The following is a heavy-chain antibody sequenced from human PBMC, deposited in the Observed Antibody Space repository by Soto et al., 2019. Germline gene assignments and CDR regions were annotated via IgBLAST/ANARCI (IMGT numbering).Heavy chain of an antibody. Sequence: EVQLVESGGGLVKPGGSLTLSCAASGFTFSTYSMNWVRQAPGKGLEWVSSVSSSSTYIYYADSVKGRFTVSRDNAKNSLFLQMNSLRAEDTGVYYCAREEDTLIAVVGYVGDDGVDVWGQGTTVTVSS. J-gene: IGHJ6*02. CDR3: AREEDTLIAVVGYVGDDGVDV. D-gene: IGHD3-22*01. CDR1: GFTFSTYS. CDR2: VSSSSTYI. V-gene: IGHV3-21*01.